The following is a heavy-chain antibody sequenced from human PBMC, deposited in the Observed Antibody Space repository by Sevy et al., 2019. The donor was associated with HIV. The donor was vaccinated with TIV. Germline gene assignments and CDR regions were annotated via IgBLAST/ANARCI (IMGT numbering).Heavy chain of an antibody. CDR1: GFSLNSYW. V-gene: IGHV3-7*01. Sequence: GGSLRLSCAASGFSLNSYWMSWVRQAPGKGLEWVANIKQDGSETYYVDSVKGRFTISRDNARNFLYLQMNSLRAEDTARYYCVRAIAADGSFWGQGTLATVSS. CDR3: VRAIAADGSF. D-gene: IGHD6-13*01. CDR2: IKQDGSET. J-gene: IGHJ4*02.